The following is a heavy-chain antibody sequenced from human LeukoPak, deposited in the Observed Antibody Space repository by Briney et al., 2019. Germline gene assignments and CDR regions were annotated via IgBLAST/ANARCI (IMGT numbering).Heavy chain of an antibody. Sequence: PGGSLRLSCAASGFTFSSYSMNWVRQAPGKGLEWVSSISSSSSYIYYADSVKGRFTISRDNAKNSLYLQMNSLRAEDTAVYYCARERPIVATTDYWGQGTLVTVSS. CDR3: ARERPIVATTDY. CDR2: ISSSSSYI. D-gene: IGHD5-12*01. V-gene: IGHV3-21*01. J-gene: IGHJ4*02. CDR1: GFTFSSYS.